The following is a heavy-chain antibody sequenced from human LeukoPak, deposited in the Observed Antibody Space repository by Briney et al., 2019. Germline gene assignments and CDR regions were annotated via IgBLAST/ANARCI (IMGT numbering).Heavy chain of an antibody. D-gene: IGHD4-17*01. CDR3: ATGIYDYGDYDPYWYFDL. CDR2: IYTSGST. Sequence: PSETLSLTCTASGGSISSYYWSWIRQPAGKGLEWIGRIYTSGSTNYNPSLKSRVTMSVDTSKNQFSLKLSSVTAADTAVYYCATGIYDYGDYDPYWYFDLWGRGTLVTVSS. V-gene: IGHV4-4*07. CDR1: GGSISSYY. J-gene: IGHJ2*01.